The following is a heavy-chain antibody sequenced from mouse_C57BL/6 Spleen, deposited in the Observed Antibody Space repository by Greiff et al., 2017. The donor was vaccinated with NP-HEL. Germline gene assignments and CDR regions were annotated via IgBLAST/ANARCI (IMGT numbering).Heavy chain of an antibody. CDR2: INPNNGGT. Sequence: VQLQQSGPELVKPGASVKISCKASGYTFTDYYMNWVKQSHGKSLEWIGDINPNNGGTSYNQKFKGKATLTVDKSSSTAYMELRSLTSEDSAVYYCARGLLRYPGYFDYWGQGTTLTVSS. V-gene: IGHV1-26*01. J-gene: IGHJ2*01. D-gene: IGHD1-1*01. CDR1: GYTFTDYY. CDR3: ARGLLRYPGYFDY.